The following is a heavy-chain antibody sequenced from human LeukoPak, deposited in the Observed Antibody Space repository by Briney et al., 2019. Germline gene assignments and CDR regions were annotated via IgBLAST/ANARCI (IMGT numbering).Heavy chain of an antibody. CDR1: GYTFTSYD. V-gene: IGHV1-8*03. J-gene: IGHJ3*02. D-gene: IGHD4-23*01. CDR2: MNPNSGNT. Sequence: GASVKVSCKASGYTFTSYDINWVRQATGQGLEWMGWMNPNSGNTGYAQKFQGRVTITRNTSISTAYMELSRLRSDDTAVYYCARELRTTVVTPGAHDAFDIWGQGTMVTVSS. CDR3: ARELRTTVVTPGAHDAFDI.